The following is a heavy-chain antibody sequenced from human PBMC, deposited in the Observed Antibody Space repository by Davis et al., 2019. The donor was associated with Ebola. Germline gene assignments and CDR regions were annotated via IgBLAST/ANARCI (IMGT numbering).Heavy chain of an antibody. CDR2: ISGRGGST. V-gene: IGHV3-23*01. J-gene: IGHJ6*02. CDR1: GFTFSSSG. CDR3: ASNYYAMDV. Sequence: GESLKIPCAAPGFTFSSSGMNWVRQAPGKGLEWVSTISGRGGSTHYADSVKGRFTLSRDNSKNTLYLQMNSLRAEDTAVYYCASNYYAMDVWGQGTTVTVSS.